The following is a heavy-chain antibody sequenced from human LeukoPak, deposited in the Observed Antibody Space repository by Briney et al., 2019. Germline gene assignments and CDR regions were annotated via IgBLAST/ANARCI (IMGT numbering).Heavy chain of an antibody. D-gene: IGHD1-14*01. Sequence: ASVRVACKASGYSFTSFGISGVRQAPGQGLEWLGWFSVYNDDAHYAQKFQGRVTLTTDISTSTAYMELRSLRSDDTAVYYCAREVSDIRGQIDYWGQGTLVTVSS. J-gene: IGHJ4*02. V-gene: IGHV1-18*04. CDR1: GYSFTSFG. CDR2: FSVYNDDA. CDR3: AREVSDIRGQIDY.